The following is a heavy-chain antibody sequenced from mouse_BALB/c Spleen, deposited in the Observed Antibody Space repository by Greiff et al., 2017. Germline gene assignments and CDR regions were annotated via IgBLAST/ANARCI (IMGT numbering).Heavy chain of an antibody. V-gene: IGHV5-6-4*01. J-gene: IGHJ1*01. CDR1: GFTFSSYT. CDR3: TRDRGYGSSYVWYFDV. Sequence: EVNVVESGGGLVKPGGSLKLSCAASGFTFSSYTMSWVRQTPEKRLEWVATISSGGSYTYYPDSVKGRFTISRDNAKNTLYLQMSSLKSEDTAMYYCTRDRGYGSSYVWYFDVWGAGTTVTVSS. D-gene: IGHD1-1*01. CDR2: ISSGGSYT.